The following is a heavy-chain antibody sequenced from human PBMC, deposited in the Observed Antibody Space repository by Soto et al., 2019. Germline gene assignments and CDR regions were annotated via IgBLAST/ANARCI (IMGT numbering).Heavy chain of an antibody. CDR2: INHSGST. V-gene: IGHV4-34*01. D-gene: IGHD3-10*01. J-gene: IGHJ6*02. Sequence: PSETPSLTCAVYGGSFSGYYWSWIRQPPGKGLEWIGEINHSGSTNYNPSLKSRVTISVDTSKNQFSLKLSSVTAADTAVYYCARPKLVRGDPYYYGMDVWGQGTTVTVSS. CDR3: ARPKLVRGDPYYYGMDV. CDR1: GGSFSGYY.